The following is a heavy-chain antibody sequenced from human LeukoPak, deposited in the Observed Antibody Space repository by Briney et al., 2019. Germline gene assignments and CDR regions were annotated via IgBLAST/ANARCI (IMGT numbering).Heavy chain of an antibody. CDR3: ARVDLGSYCGGDCYFSLDY. D-gene: IGHD2-21*02. V-gene: IGHV1-2*02. J-gene: IGHJ4*02. CDR2: INPNSGGT. CDR1: GYTFTGYY. Sequence: ASVKVSCKASGYTFTGYYMHWVRQAPGQGLEWMGWINPNSGGTNYAQKFQGRVTMTRDTSISTAYMELSRLRSDDTAVYYGARVDLGSYCGGDCYFSLDYWGQGTLVTVSS.